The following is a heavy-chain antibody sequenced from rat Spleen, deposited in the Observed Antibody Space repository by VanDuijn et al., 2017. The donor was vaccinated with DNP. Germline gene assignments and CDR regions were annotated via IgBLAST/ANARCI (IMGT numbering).Heavy chain of an antibody. CDR2: ITSGVGST. CDR3: TTLIH. V-gene: IGHV5-31*01. J-gene: IGHJ2*01. CDR1: GFTFSYYW. Sequence: EVQLVESGGDLVLPGRSLELSCRASGFTFSYYWMTWIRQVPGKGLEWIASITSGVGSTSYPDSVKGRFTISRDNAKSSLYLQMDSLRSEDTATYYCTTLIHWGQGVMVTVSS.